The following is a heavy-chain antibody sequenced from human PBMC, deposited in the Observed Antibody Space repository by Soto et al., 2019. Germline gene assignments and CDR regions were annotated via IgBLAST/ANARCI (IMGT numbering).Heavy chain of an antibody. CDR1: GFTFSSYG. J-gene: IGHJ4*02. CDR3: ARCNLDEQLVYYFDY. CDR2: IWYDGSNK. Sequence: PGGSLRLSCAASGFTFSSYGMHWVRQAPGKGLEWVAVIWYDGSNKYYADSVKGRFIISRDNSKNTLYLQMNSLRAEDTAVYYCARCNLDEQLVYYFDYWGQGTLVTAPQ. D-gene: IGHD6-6*01. V-gene: IGHV3-33*01.